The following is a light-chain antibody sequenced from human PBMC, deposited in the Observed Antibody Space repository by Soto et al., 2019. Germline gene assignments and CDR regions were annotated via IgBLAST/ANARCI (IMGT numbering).Light chain of an antibody. CDR2: DAS. V-gene: IGKV1-5*01. CDR1: QTISVS. Sequence: IQMTQSPSTLSAPVGDTVTITCRASQTISVSLAWYRQKPGKAPNLLIYDASTLQEGVPSRFSGSGSGTEFTLTVTRLQPDDFATYFCQQYDKYSTFGHGTKVDVK. CDR3: QQYDKYST. J-gene: IGKJ1*01.